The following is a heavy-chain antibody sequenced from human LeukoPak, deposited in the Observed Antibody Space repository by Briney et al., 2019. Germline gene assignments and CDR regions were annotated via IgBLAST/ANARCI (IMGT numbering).Heavy chain of an antibody. J-gene: IGHJ3*02. CDR1: GFTFGDYA. CDR2: IRSKAHGGTT. V-gene: IGHV3-49*03. CDR3: TRVVTVTSGGSYMPLDI. Sequence: GGSLRLSCTASGFTFGDYAMSWFRQAPGKGLEWVGFIRSKAHGGTTAYAASVKGRFTISRDDSKSIAYLQMNSLKTEDAAVYYCTRVVTVTSGGSYMPLDIWGQGTMVTVSS. D-gene: IGHD1-26*01.